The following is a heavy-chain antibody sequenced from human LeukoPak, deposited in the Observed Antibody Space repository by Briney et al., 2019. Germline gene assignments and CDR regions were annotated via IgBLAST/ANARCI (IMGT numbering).Heavy chain of an antibody. J-gene: IGHJ4*02. V-gene: IGHV3-21*01. D-gene: IGHD7-27*01. Sequence: GGSLRLSCAASGFTFSSYIMNWVRQAPGKGLEWVSSISSSSSYIYYADSVKGRFTISRDNAKNSLYLQMNSLRAEDTAVYYCARHITGDFDYWGQGTLVTVSS. CDR2: ISSSSSYI. CDR1: GFTFSSYI. CDR3: ARHITGDFDY.